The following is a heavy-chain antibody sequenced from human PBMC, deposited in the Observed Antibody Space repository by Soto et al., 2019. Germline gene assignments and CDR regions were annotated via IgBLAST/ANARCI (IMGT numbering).Heavy chain of an antibody. CDR1: GGSVSSGVFS. J-gene: IGHJ6*02. Sequence: SETLSLTCAVSGGSVSSGVFSWNWIRQPPGQGLEWIGYISHGGSPHYTPSLRSRVSISVDRSTNVISLNLTSVTPTDTAVYFCARGHYYYAMDVWGQGTTVTVSS. CDR2: ISHGGSP. V-gene: IGHV4-30-2*01. CDR3: ARGHYYYAMDV.